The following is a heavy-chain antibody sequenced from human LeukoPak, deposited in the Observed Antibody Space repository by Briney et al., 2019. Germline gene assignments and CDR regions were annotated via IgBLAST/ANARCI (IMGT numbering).Heavy chain of an antibody. CDR1: GHSIRSGYY. CDR3: ARGGSGWPFDY. V-gene: IGHV4-38-2*02. D-gene: IGHD6-19*01. J-gene: IGHJ4*02. CDR2: IYQSGST. Sequence: SETLSLTCTVSGHSIRSGYYWGWIRQSPGQGLEWIGNIYQSGSTSYNPSLTSRVTISVDSSKNELSLSLNSVTAADTAVYYCARGGSGWPFDYWGQGTLVTVSS.